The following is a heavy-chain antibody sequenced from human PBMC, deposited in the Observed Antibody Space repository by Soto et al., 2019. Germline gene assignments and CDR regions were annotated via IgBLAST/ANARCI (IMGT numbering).Heavy chain of an antibody. V-gene: IGHV1-18*01. Sequence: QVHLVQSGAEVKKPGASVKVSCKASGYTFTSYGITWVRQAPGQGLEWMGWISAHNGNTDYAQKLQGRVIVTRDTSTGTAYMELRILISDDTAVYYGARGRYGDYWGQGALVTVSS. J-gene: IGHJ4*02. CDR1: GYTFTSYG. CDR3: ARGRYGDY. D-gene: IGHD1-1*01. CDR2: ISAHNGNT.